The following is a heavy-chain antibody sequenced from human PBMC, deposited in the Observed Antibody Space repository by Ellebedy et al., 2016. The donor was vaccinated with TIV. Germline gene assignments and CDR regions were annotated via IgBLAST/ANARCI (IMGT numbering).Heavy chain of an antibody. CDR2: ISVSGSTI. D-gene: IGHD1-26*01. CDR1: GFTFSSYS. V-gene: IGHV3-48*02. J-gene: IGHJ4*02. Sequence: GESLKISCAASGFTFSSYSMNWVRQAPGKGLEWVSHISVSGSTIYYADSVRGRFTISRDNAKNSLYLQMNSLRDEDTAVYYCARDPQWELKAHFDYWGQGTLVTVSS. CDR3: ARDPQWELKAHFDY.